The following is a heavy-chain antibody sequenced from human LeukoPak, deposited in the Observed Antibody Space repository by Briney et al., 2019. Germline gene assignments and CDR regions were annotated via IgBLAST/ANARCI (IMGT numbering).Heavy chain of an antibody. J-gene: IGHJ6*03. CDR3: AKSIFDYSYYYYYMDV. D-gene: IGHD3-3*01. Sequence: ASVKVSCKASGYTFTGHYMHWVRQAPEQGLEWMGRINPNSGGTNYAQKFQGRVTMTRDTSISTAYMELSRLRSDDTAVYYCAKSIFDYSYYYYYMDVWGKGTTVTVSS. CDR1: GYTFTGHY. CDR2: INPNSGGT. V-gene: IGHV1-2*06.